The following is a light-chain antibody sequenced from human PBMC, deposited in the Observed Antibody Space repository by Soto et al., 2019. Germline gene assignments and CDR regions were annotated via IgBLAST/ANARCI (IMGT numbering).Light chain of an antibody. J-gene: IGLJ3*02. CDR3: SSYASTSTLV. CDR1: SSDVGGYNY. Sequence: QSALTQPASVSGSPGRSITISCTGTSSDVGGYNYVSWYQQYPGKAPKLMIYDVTNRPSGVSNRFSGSKSDNTASLAISGLQAEDEADYYCSSYASTSTLVFGGGTKLTVL. CDR2: DVT. V-gene: IGLV2-14*01.